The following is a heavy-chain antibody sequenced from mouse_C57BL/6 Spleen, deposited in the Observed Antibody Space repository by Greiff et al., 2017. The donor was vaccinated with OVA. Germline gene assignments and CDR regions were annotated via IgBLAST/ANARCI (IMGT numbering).Heavy chain of an antibody. V-gene: IGHV1-52*01. J-gene: IGHJ4*01. CDR3: ARDSSGYPYYYAMDY. D-gene: IGHD3-2*02. CDR2: IDPSDSET. CDR1: GYTFTSYW. Sequence: QVQLQQPGAELVRPGSSVKLSCKASGYTFTSYWMHWVKQRPIQGLEWIGNIDPSDSETHYNQKFKDKATLTVDKSSSTAYMQLSSLTSEDSAVYYCARDSSGYPYYYAMDYWGQGTSVTVSS.